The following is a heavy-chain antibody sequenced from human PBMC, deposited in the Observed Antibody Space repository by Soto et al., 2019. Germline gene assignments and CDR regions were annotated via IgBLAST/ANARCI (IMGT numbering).Heavy chain of an antibody. CDR1: GGSISNNRW. Sequence: QVKLQESGPGLEKPSGTLSLTCAVSGGSISNNRWWTWVRQAPGKGLAWIGEIHDRGSTTYNLSLKGRATVSIDRSKNQFALEMRAVTAADTAVYYCAGQWAAGYGAFDPWGQGTLVTVSS. V-gene: IGHV4-4*02. D-gene: IGHD3-9*01. J-gene: IGHJ5*02. CDR2: IHDRGST. CDR3: AGQWAAGYGAFDP.